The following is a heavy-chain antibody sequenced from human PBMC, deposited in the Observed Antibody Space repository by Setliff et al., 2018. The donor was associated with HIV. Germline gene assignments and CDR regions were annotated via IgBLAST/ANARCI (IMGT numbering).Heavy chain of an antibody. CDR2: SGSGGDT. V-gene: IGHV3-23*01. CDR3: VRALSGGYCSGGNCFPFDF. D-gene: IGHD2-15*01. Sequence: GGSLRLSCAVSGFTFSSYGMSWVRQAPGKGLEWISASGSGGDTYYADSVKGRFTISRDQSRSTLYLQMSSLRAEDTAVYYCVRALSGGYCSGGNCFPFDFWGQGTLVTVSS. CDR1: GFTFSSYG. J-gene: IGHJ4*02.